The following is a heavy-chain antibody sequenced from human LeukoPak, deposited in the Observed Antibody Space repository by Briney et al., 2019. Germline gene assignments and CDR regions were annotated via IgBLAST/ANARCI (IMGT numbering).Heavy chain of an antibody. CDR2: MNPNSGNT. J-gene: IGHJ4*02. V-gene: IGHV1-8*03. CDR1: GYTFTSYD. D-gene: IGHD5-12*01. CDR3: ARDIMDYHNFDY. Sequence: GASVKVSCKASGYTFTSYDINWVRQATGQGLEWMGWMNPNSGNTGYAQKFQGRVTITRNTSISTAYMELSSLRSEDTVVYYCARDIMDYHNFDYWGQGTLVTVSS.